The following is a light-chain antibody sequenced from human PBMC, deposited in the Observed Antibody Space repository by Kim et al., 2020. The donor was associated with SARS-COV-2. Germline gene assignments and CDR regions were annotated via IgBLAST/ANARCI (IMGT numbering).Light chain of an antibody. CDR3: QQSDSTPYT. CDR1: QSIANY. Sequence: SASVGDRVTLTCRASQSIANYLNWYQQKPGKAPKLLIYAASNLQSGVPSRFSGSGSGTDFILTISSLQPEDFATYYCQQSDSTPYTFGQGTKLEI. V-gene: IGKV1-39*01. J-gene: IGKJ2*01. CDR2: AAS.